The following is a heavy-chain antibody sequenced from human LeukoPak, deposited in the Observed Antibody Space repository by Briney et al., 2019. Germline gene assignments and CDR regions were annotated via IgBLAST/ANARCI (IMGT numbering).Heavy chain of an antibody. Sequence: GGSLRLSCAASGFTFSSYAMSWVRQAPGKGLEWVSGISSSGDRTYYADSVKGRFTISRDNSKNTLYLQMNSLRAEDTAVYYCAKGGYCSSTSCYALAPWGQGTLVTVSS. CDR1: GFTFSSYA. J-gene: IGHJ5*02. CDR3: AKGGYCSSTSCYALAP. D-gene: IGHD2-2*01. V-gene: IGHV3-23*01. CDR2: ISSSGDRT.